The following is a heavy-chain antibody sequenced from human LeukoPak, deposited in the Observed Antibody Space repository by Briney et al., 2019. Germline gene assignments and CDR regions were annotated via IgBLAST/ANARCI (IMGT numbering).Heavy chain of an antibody. V-gene: IGHV3-21*01. CDR2: ISSSSRYI. J-gene: IGHJ4*02. Sequence: PGGSLRLSCSASGFTFSTYSMNWVRQAPGKGLEWVSSISSSSRYIYYADSVKGRFTISRDNAKNSLYLQMNSLRAEDTAVYYCASEQSGNYYRPFDSWGQGTLVTVSS. CDR3: ASEQSGNYYRPFDS. D-gene: IGHD1-26*01. CDR1: GFTFSTYS.